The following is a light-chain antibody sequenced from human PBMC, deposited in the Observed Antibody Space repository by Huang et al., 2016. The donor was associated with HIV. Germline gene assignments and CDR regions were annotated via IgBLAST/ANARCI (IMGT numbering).Light chain of an antibody. J-gene: IGKJ2*01. CDR3: QQSYRTPRT. CDR2: GAS. V-gene: IGKV1-39*01. CDR1: QAIDKY. Sequence: DIQMTQFPTSLSASVEDRVTITCRAGQAIDKYLNWYQQKSGRAPRLLIYGASKLQSGVPSRFRGRASGTHFSLTINSLQPDDSAIYYCQQSYRTPRTFGQGTNLEI.